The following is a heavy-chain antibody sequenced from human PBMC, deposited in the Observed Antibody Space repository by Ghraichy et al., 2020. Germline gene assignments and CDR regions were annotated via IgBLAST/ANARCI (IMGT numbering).Heavy chain of an antibody. D-gene: IGHD3-10*01. J-gene: IGHJ5*02. CDR3: ARDQGPYYYGSGSPLNP. V-gene: IGHV4-59*01. Sequence: SETLSLTCTVSGGSISSYYWSWIRQPPGKGLEWIGYIYYSGSTNYNPSLKSRVTISVDTSKNQFSLKLSSVTAADTAVYYCARDQGPYYYGSGSPLNPWGQGTLVTVSS. CDR2: IYYSGST. CDR1: GGSISSYY.